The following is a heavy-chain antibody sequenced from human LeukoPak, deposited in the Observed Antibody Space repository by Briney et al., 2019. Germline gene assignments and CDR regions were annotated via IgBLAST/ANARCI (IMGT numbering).Heavy chain of an antibody. CDR3: ARDPPDYYDSSGTTDY. CDR2: ISAYNGNT. D-gene: IGHD3-22*01. J-gene: IGHJ4*02. CDR1: GYTFTSYG. V-gene: IGHV1-18*01. Sequence: ASVKVSCKASGYTFTSYGISWVRQAPGQGLEWMGWISAYNGNTNYAQKLQGRVTMTTDTSTSTAYMELRSLRSDDTAVYYCARDPPDYYDSSGTTDYWGQGTLVTVS.